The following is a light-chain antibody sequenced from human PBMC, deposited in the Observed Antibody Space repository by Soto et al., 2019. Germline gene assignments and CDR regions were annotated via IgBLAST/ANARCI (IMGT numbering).Light chain of an antibody. CDR2: AAS. CDR3: QQSYSAPRT. CDR1: QSIYNY. J-gene: IGKJ1*01. V-gene: IGKV1-39*01. Sequence: DIQMTQSPSSLSASVGDRVTITCRASQSIYNYLNWYQQKPGKAPKLLIYAASSLQSGVPSRFSGSGSGTDFTLTISSLQPEDFATYYCQQSYSAPRTFGQGTKVDNK.